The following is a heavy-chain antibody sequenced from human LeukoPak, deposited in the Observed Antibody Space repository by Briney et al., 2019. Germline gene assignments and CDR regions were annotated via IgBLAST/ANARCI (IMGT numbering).Heavy chain of an antibody. CDR3: ARVESIFGVVRGYNWFDP. CDR2: IYYSGST. CDR1: GGSISSGGYY. D-gene: IGHD3-3*01. Sequence: SETLSLTCTVSGGSISSGGYYWSWIRQHPGKGLEWIGYIYYSGSTYYNPSLKSRVTISVDTSKSQFSLKLSSVTAADTAVYYCARVESIFGVVRGYNWFDPWGQGTLVTVSS. V-gene: IGHV4-31*03. J-gene: IGHJ5*02.